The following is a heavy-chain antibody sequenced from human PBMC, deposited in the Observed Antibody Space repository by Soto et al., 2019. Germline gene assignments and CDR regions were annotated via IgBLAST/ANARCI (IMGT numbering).Heavy chain of an antibody. D-gene: IGHD3-22*01. CDR2: IKQDGGEE. CDR3: ARIYYTSRGPTKYRAFDF. V-gene: IGHV3-7*01. Sequence: GGSLRLSCAASGFTFSDYSMGWVRQSPGKGLEGVANIKQDGGEEDYVDSVKGRLTISRDNAKNSLYLQMNSLRAEDTAVYYCARIYYTSRGPTKYRAFDFWGQGTMVTVSS. J-gene: IGHJ3*01. CDR1: GFTFSDYS.